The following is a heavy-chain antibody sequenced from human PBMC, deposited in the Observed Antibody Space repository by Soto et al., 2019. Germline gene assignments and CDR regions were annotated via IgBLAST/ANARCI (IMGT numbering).Heavy chain of an antibody. CDR3: ARATAAPGMDV. D-gene: IGHD6-6*01. J-gene: IGHJ6*02. V-gene: IGHV1-8*01. CDR2: MNPNSGNT. CDR1: GYTFTSYD. Sequence: QVQLVQSGAEVKKPGASVKVSCKASGYTFTSYDINWVRQATGQGLEWMGWMNPNSGNTGYAQKFQGRVNMTRNTSISTAYMEMSSLRAEDTSVYYCARATAAPGMDVWGQGTTVTVSS.